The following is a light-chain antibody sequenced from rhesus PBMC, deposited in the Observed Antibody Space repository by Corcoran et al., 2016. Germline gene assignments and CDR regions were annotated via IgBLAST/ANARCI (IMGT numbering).Light chain of an antibody. J-gene: IGKJ1*01. V-gene: IGKV3-24*04. CDR3: QQSSNLWT. CDR1: QSVGSY. Sequence: ETVVTQSPATLSLSPGERATLSCRASQSVGSYLAWSPQKPGQAPRLLIYGASSRATGIPDRFSGSGSGTDFTLTISSLEPEDVGVYYCQQSSNLWTFGQGTKVEIK. CDR2: GAS.